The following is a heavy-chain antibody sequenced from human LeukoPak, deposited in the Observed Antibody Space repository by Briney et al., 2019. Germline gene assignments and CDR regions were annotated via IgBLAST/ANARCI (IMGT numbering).Heavy chain of an antibody. D-gene: IGHD5-12*01. V-gene: IGHV3-21*04. Sequence: GGSLRLSCAASGFTFSSYSMNWVRQAPGKGLEWVSSISSSSSYIYYADSVKGRFTISRDNSKNTLYLQMNSLRAEDTAVYYCAKKKSGYDYAFDIWGQGTMVTVSS. CDR1: GFTFSSYS. J-gene: IGHJ3*02. CDR3: AKKKSGYDYAFDI. CDR2: ISSSSSYI.